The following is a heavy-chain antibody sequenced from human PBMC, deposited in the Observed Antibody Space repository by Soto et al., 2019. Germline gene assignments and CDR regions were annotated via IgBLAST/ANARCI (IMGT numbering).Heavy chain of an antibody. CDR1: GGSISSGGYS. J-gene: IGHJ4*02. Sequence: QLQLQESGSGLVKPSQTLSLTCAVSGGSISSGGYSWSWIRQPPGKGLEWIGYIYHSGSTYYNPSLKSRVTISVDRSKNQFSLKLSSVTAADTAVYYCARGSVGVWGSYRLDYWGQGTLVTVSS. CDR3: ARGSVGVWGSYRLDY. V-gene: IGHV4-30-2*01. CDR2: IYHSGST. D-gene: IGHD3-16*02.